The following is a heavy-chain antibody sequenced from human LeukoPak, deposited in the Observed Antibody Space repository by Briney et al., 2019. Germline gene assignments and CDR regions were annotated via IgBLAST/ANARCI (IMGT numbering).Heavy chain of an antibody. D-gene: IGHD3-22*01. V-gene: IGHV3-53*01. Sequence: GGSLRLSCAASGFTVSSNCMSWVRQAPGKGLGWVSVIYSGGSTYYADSVKGRFTISRDNSKNTLYLQMNSLRAEDTAVYYCARDRRGYYDSSGFDYWGQGTLVTVSS. CDR2: IYSGGST. CDR1: GFTVSSNC. J-gene: IGHJ4*02. CDR3: ARDRRGYYDSSGFDY.